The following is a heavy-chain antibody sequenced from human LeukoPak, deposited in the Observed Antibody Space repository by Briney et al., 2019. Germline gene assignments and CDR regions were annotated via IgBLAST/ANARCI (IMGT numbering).Heavy chain of an antibody. CDR3: AINPPAGCSGGSCPLDY. CDR2: ITSSSSYI. V-gene: IGHV3-21*01. Sequence: GSLRLSCTASGFTFSSYSMNWVRQAPGKGLEWVSSITSSSSYIYYADSVKGRFTISRDNAKNSLDLQMNSLRAEDTAVYYCAINPPAGCSGGSCPLDYWGQGTLVTVSS. D-gene: IGHD2-15*01. CDR1: GFTFSSYS. J-gene: IGHJ4*02.